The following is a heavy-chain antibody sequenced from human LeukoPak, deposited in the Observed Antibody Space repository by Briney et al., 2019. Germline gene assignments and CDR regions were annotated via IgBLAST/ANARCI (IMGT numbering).Heavy chain of an antibody. J-gene: IGHJ4*02. V-gene: IGHV1-2*02. CDR1: GYTFTVYY. Sequence: ASVKVSCKASGYTFTVYYIHWVRQAPGQGLEWMGWVNSDSGSTNYEQKFQGRVTMTRDTSINTVYLELSSLTSDDTAIYYCARKDAGPSSFDYWGQGSLVTVSS. CDR3: ARKDAGPSSFDY. CDR2: VNSDSGST.